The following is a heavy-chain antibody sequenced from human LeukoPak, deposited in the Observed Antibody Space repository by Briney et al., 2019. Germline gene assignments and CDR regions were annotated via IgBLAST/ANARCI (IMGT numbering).Heavy chain of an antibody. Sequence: QPGGSLRLSCAASGFTFSSYGMHWVRQAPGKGLEWVAVIWYDGSNKYYADSVKGRFTISRDNSKNTLYLQMNSLRAEDTAVYYCARNDYGDYVVLYYWGQGTLVTVSS. V-gene: IGHV3-33*08. CDR3: ARNDYGDYVVLYY. D-gene: IGHD4-17*01. J-gene: IGHJ4*02. CDR1: GFTFSSYG. CDR2: IWYDGSNK.